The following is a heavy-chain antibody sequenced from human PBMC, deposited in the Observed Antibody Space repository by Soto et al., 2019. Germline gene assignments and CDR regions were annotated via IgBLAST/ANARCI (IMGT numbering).Heavy chain of an antibody. V-gene: IGHV4-30-4*01. CDR1: GGSISSGDYY. CDR3: AADASKIIAAAAT. D-gene: IGHD6-13*01. Sequence: SETLSLTCTVSGGSISSGDYYWSWIRQPPGKGLEWIGYIYYSGSTYYNPSLKSRVTISVDTSKNQFSLKLSSVTAADTAVYYCAADASKIIAAAATWGQGTLVTVSS. CDR2: IYYSGST. J-gene: IGHJ5*02.